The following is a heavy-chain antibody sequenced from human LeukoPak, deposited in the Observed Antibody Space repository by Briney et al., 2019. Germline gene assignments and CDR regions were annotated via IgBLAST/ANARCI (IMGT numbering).Heavy chain of an antibody. CDR3: ASARYSYGSSGLFDY. Sequence: ASVKVSCKASGYTFTGYYMHWVRQAPGQGLEWMGWINPNSGDTNYAQKFQGRVTMTRDTSISTAYMELSRLRSDDTAVYYCASARYSYGSSGLFDYWGQGTLVTVSS. J-gene: IGHJ4*02. CDR2: INPNSGDT. CDR1: GYTFTGYY. D-gene: IGHD3-22*01. V-gene: IGHV1-2*02.